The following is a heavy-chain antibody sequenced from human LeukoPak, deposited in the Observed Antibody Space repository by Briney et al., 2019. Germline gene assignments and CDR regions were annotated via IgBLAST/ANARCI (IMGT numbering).Heavy chain of an antibody. D-gene: IGHD6-6*01. Sequence: SETLSLTCAVYGGSLSGYYWSWIRQPPGKGLEWIGEISHSGNTNYSPSLRSRITISLDTSKNQFSLKLSSVTATDTAVYYCAVSSSSSPYYFDYWGQGTLVTVSS. CDR3: AVSSSSSPYYFDY. CDR1: GGSLSGYY. J-gene: IGHJ4*02. V-gene: IGHV4-34*01. CDR2: ISHSGNT.